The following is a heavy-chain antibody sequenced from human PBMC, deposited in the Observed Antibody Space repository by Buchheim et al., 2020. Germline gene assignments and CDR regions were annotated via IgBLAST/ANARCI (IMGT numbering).Heavy chain of an antibody. D-gene: IGHD3-22*01. CDR1: GFTFSSYG. CDR2: IWYDGSNK. J-gene: IGHJ4*02. V-gene: IGHV3-33*01. Sequence: QVQLVESGGGVVQPGRSLRLSCAASGFTFSSYGMHWVRQAPGKGLEWVAVIWYDGSNKYYADSVKGRFTISRDNSKKTLYLQMNSLRAEDTAVYYCAREDPVVTLFDYWGQGTL. CDR3: AREDPVVTLFDY.